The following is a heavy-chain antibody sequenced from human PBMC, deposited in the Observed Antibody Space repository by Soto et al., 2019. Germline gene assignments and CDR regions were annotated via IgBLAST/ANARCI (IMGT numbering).Heavy chain of an antibody. CDR1: GFTFSSYG. CDR3: ARERMVRDRIIFYYMDV. V-gene: IGHV3-33*01. CDR2: IWYDGSNK. Sequence: GGSLRLSCAASGFTFSSYGMHWVRQAPGKGLEWVAVIWYDGSNKYYADSVKGRFTISRDNSKNTLYLQMNSLRAEDTAVYYCARERMVRDRIIFYYMDVWGKGTTVTVSS. J-gene: IGHJ6*03. D-gene: IGHD3-10*01.